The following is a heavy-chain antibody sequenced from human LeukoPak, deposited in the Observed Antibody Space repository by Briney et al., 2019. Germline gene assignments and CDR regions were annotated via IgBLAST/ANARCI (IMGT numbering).Heavy chain of an antibody. V-gene: IGHV3-21*01. CDR3: AREVLIVVEPAANTIDY. J-gene: IGHJ4*02. CDR1: GFTFRDYT. Sequence: GGSLRLSCAASGFTFRDYTMNWVRQTPGKGLEWVSAINKGGSYMTYADSEKGRFTVSRDNAKNSLFLQMNNLRVEDTAVYFCAREVLIVVEPAANTIDYWGQGTRVTVSS. D-gene: IGHD2-2*01. CDR2: INKGGSYM.